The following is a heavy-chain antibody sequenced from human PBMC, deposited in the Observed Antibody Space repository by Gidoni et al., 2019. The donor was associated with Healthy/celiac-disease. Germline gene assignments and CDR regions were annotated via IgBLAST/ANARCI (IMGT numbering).Heavy chain of an antibody. CDR1: GFTFSSYS. J-gene: IGHJ4*02. CDR2: ISSSSSTI. D-gene: IGHD3-10*01. V-gene: IGHV3-48*02. Sequence: EVQLVESGGGLVQPGGSLRLSCAASGFTFSSYSMNWVRQAPGKGLEWFSYISSSSSTIYYADSVKGRFTISRDNAKNSLYLQMNSLRDEDTAVYYCARASPDLAELDYWGQGTLVTVSS. CDR3: ARASPDLAELDY.